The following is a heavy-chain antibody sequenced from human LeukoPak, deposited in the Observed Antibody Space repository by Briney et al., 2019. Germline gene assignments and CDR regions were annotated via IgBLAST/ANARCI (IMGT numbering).Heavy chain of an antibody. V-gene: IGHV3-66*02. J-gene: IGHJ4*02. CDR1: GFSVSSNY. CDR3: ARDKLGSGYSSDFDY. CDR2: IYTGGTT. D-gene: IGHD6-19*01. Sequence: GGSLRLSCAASGFSVSSNYMNWVRQAPGKGLEWVSAIYTGGTTYYSESVKGRFTISRDNSKNTLYLQMNSLRAEDTAVYYCARDKLGSGYSSDFDYWGQGTLVTVSS.